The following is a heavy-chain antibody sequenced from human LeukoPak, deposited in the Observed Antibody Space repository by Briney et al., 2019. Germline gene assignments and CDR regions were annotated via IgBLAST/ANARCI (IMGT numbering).Heavy chain of an antibody. Sequence: PGGSLRLSCAASGFTFSSYAMSWVRQAPGKGLEWIGEIYHSGSTNYNPSLKSRVTISVDKSKNQFSLKLSSVTAADTAVYYCASMITFGGVIVIGHYWGQGTLVTVSS. CDR2: IYHSGST. CDR1: GFTFSSYAM. D-gene: IGHD3-16*02. CDR3: ASMITFGGVIVIGHY. J-gene: IGHJ4*02. V-gene: IGHV4-4*02.